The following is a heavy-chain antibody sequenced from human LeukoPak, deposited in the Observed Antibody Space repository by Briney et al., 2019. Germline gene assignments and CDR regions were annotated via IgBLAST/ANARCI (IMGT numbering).Heavy chain of an antibody. D-gene: IGHD3-22*01. Sequence: GGSLRLSCTASGFTFSIYTIQWVRQAPGKGLEWVALSLFDGNIKYYADSVKGRFTISRDNSKNTLYLQMNSLRAEDTAVYYCATHYYDSSGLAAWGQGTLVTVSS. V-gene: IGHV3-30-3*01. CDR3: ATHYYDSSGLAA. CDR2: SLFDGNIK. J-gene: IGHJ5*02. CDR1: GFTFSIYT.